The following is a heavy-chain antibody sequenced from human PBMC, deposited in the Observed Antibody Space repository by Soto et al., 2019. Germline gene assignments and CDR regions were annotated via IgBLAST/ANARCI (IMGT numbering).Heavy chain of an antibody. Sequence: GESLKISCKGSGYSFTSYWIGWVRQMPGKGLEWMGIIYPGDSDTRYSPSFQGQVTISADKSISTAYLQWSSLKASDPAMYYCARPPVGATTAFDIWGQGTMVTVSS. J-gene: IGHJ3*02. V-gene: IGHV5-51*01. D-gene: IGHD1-26*01. CDR1: GYSFTSYW. CDR2: IYPGDSDT. CDR3: ARPPVGATTAFDI.